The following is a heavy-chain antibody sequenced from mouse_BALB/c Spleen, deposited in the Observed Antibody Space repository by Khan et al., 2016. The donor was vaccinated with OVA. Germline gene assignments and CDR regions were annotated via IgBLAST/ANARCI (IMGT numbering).Heavy chain of an antibody. CDR3: ASHLTGSCAY. Sequence: EVELVESGGDLVKPGGSLKLSCAASGFTFSNYGMSWVRQIPDKRLEWVATINSDGTYTYYPDSVKGRFTISRNNAKNTLYLEMSSLKSEDTAMYYCASHLTGSCAYWGQVTLVTVSA. CDR2: INSDGTYT. J-gene: IGHJ3*01. D-gene: IGHD4-1*01. V-gene: IGHV5-6*01. CDR1: GFTFSNYG.